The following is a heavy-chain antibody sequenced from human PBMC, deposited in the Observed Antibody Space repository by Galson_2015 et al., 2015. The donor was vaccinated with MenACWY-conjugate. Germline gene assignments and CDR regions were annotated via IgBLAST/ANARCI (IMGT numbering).Heavy chain of an antibody. CDR3: ARFPKGIERGIIPHYSYYMDV. Sequence: SVKVSCKASGYTFTNYDINWVRQATGQGLEWMGWMNPISGLTGYAQKFQGRVLMTTDTSENTAYMELSSLTFEDTAVYYCARFPKGIERGIIPHYSYYMDVWGKGTTVTVSS. CDR1: GYTFTNYD. D-gene: IGHD3-10*01. J-gene: IGHJ6*03. CDR2: MNPISGLT. V-gene: IGHV1-8*01.